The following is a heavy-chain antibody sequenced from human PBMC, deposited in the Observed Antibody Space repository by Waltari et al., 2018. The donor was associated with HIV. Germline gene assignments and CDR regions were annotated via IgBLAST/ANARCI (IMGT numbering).Heavy chain of an antibody. D-gene: IGHD3-22*01. J-gene: IGHJ4*02. Sequence: EVQLVESGGGLVQPGRSLRLSCAASGFTFDDYAMHWVRQAPGKGLEWVSGISWNSGSIGYADSVKGRFTISRDNAKNSLYLQMNSLRAEDTALYYCAKGYYDSFFDYWGQGTLVTVSS. CDR3: AKGYYDSFFDY. CDR1: GFTFDDYA. V-gene: IGHV3-9*01. CDR2: ISWNSGSI.